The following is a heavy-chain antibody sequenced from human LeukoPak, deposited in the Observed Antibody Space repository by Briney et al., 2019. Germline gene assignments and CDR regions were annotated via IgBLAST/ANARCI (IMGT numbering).Heavy chain of an antibody. Sequence: GKWLESVSAISGSGGSTYYADSVKGRFTISRDNSKNTLYLQMNSLRAEDTAVYYCAKAGRDWGQGTLVTVSS. V-gene: IGHV3-23*01. CDR2: ISGSGGST. J-gene: IGHJ4*02. CDR3: AKAGRD. D-gene: IGHD3-10*01.